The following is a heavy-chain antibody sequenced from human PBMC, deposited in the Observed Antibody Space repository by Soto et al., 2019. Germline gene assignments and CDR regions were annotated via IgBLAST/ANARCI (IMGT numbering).Heavy chain of an antibody. CDR1: GFTFSSYA. CDR3: AKRRYYCDSSGYDY. Sequence: GGSLRLSCAASGFTFSSYAMSWVRQAPGKGLEWVSAISGSGGSTYYADSVKGRFTIFRDSSKNTLYLQMNSLRAGDTAVYYCAKRRYYCDSSGYDYWGQGTLVTVSS. J-gene: IGHJ4*02. V-gene: IGHV3-23*01. CDR2: ISGSGGST. D-gene: IGHD3-22*01.